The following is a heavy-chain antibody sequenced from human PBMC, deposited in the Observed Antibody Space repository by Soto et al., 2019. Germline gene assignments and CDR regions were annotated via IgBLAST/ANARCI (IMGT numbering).Heavy chain of an antibody. CDR1: GFTFSSYG. CDR3: AKGATYGMDV. Sequence: GSLRLSCAASGFTFSSYGMHWVRQAPGKGLEWVAVISYDGSNKYYADSVKGRFTISRDNSKNTLYLQMNSLRAEDTAVYYCAKGATYGMDVWGQGTTVTAP. CDR2: ISYDGSNK. V-gene: IGHV3-30*18. J-gene: IGHJ6*02.